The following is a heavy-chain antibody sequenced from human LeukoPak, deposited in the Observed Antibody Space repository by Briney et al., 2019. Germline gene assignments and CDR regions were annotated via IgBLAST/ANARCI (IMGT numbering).Heavy chain of an antibody. V-gene: IGHV1-46*01. J-gene: IGHJ4*02. Sequence: ASVKVSCKASGYTFTSYYMHWVRQAPGQGLGWMGIINPSGGSTSYAQKFQGRVTMTRDTSTSTVTMELSSLTSEDTAVYYCARVEPVAGSFDYWGQGTLVTVSS. CDR3: ARVEPVAGSFDY. CDR1: GYTFTSYY. D-gene: IGHD1-14*01. CDR2: INPSGGST.